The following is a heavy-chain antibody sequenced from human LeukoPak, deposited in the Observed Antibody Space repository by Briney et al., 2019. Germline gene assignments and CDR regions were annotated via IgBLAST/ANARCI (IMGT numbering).Heavy chain of an antibody. Sequence: SESLSLTCTVSGGSISNNYWSWIRQPPGKGLEWIGRIYTSGSTNYNPSLKSRVTISVDTSKNQFSLKLSSVTAADTAVYYCARFFYYDFWSGYPHSPYPPDAFDIWGQGTMVTVSS. J-gene: IGHJ3*02. D-gene: IGHD3-3*01. CDR1: GGSISNNY. V-gene: IGHV4-4*08. CDR2: IYTSGST. CDR3: ARFFYYDFWSGYPHSPYPPDAFDI.